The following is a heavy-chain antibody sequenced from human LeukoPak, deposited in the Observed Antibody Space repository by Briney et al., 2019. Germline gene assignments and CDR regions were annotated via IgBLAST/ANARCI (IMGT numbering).Heavy chain of an antibody. Sequence: ASVKVSCKASGYTFTSYGIIWVRQAPGQGLEWKGWISAYNGITNYAQKLQDRVTMTTDTSTSTAYMELSSLRSDDTAVYYCARAQYGSGSYYNWFDPWGQGTLVTVSS. CDR2: ISAYNGIT. D-gene: IGHD3-10*01. V-gene: IGHV1-18*01. CDR1: GYTFTSYG. CDR3: ARAQYGSGSYYNWFDP. J-gene: IGHJ5*02.